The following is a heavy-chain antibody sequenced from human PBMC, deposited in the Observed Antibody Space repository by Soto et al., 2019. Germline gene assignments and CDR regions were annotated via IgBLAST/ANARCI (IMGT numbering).Heavy chain of an antibody. CDR1: GDTFSNHT. CDR3: ARVAEMGTVTKGYYYYMDV. CDR2: IIPILGVA. J-gene: IGHJ6*03. D-gene: IGHD4-17*01. Sequence: QVQLVQSGAEVKKPGSSVKVSCKASGDTFSNHTISWVRQAPGQGLEWMGRIIPILGVANYAQKFQGRVTFTADKSTSTAYTELSSLRSADTAVYYCARVAEMGTVTKGYYYYMDVWGTGTTVTVSS. V-gene: IGHV1-69*04.